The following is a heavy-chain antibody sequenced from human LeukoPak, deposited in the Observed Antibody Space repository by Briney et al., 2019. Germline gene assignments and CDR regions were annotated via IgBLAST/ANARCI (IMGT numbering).Heavy chain of an antibody. CDR2: IYYSGST. J-gene: IGHJ5*02. CDR3: ARGGRTWFDP. CDR1: CGSTTTYY. Sequence: SETLSLTCPVSCGSTTTYYWSWIRQPPGRRLEWIGYIYYSGSTYYNPSLKSRVTISRDTSKNQYSLKLNSVTAADTAVYYCARGGRTWFDPWGQGSLVTVSS. V-gene: IGHV4-59*01.